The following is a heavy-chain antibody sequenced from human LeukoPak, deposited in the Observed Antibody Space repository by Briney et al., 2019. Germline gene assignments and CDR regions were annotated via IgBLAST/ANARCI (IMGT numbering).Heavy chain of an antibody. V-gene: IGHV3-7*01. Sequence: GGSLRLSCAASGFTFSNYGMSWVRQAPGKGLEWVASIKQDGSEKFYVDSVKGRFTISRDNAKNTLYLEMNSLRAEDTAVYYCSRDLRGRDDYWGQGTLVSVSS. CDR2: IKQDGSEK. D-gene: IGHD5-24*01. CDR1: GFTFSNYG. CDR3: SRDLRGRDDY. J-gene: IGHJ4*02.